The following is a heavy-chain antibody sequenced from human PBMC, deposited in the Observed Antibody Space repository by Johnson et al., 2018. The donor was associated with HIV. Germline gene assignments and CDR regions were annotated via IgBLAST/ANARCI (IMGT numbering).Heavy chain of an antibody. CDR3: ARELPGGDAFDI. CDR1: GFTFSNYP. J-gene: IGHJ3*02. CDR2: ISWNSGSI. V-gene: IGHV3-9*01. Sequence: EVQLVESGGGLVRPAGSLRLSCAASGFTFSNYPMHWVRQALGKGLEWVPGISWNSGSIGYADSVKGRFPISRDNAKNTLYLKMNSLRAEDTAVYYCARELPGGDAFDIWGQGTMVTVSS. D-gene: IGHD2-15*01.